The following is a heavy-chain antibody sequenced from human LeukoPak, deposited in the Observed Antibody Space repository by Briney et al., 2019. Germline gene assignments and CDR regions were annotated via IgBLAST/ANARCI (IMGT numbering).Heavy chain of an antibody. J-gene: IGHJ4*02. CDR1: GFSFSTYA. V-gene: IGHV3-64D*06. D-gene: IGHD1-26*01. CDR3: VKGSMGAGGGIVSSSFDY. CDR2: INNNGRST. Sequence: PGGSLRLSCSASGFSFSTYAMHWVRQAPGKGLEYVSTINNNGRSTYYVDSVKGRFTISRDNSKNTLYLQMSSLRLEDTAVYYCVKGSMGAGGGIVSSSFDYWGQGTLVTVSS.